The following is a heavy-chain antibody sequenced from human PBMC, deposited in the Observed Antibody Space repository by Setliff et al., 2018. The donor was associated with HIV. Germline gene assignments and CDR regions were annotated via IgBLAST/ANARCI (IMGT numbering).Heavy chain of an antibody. CDR2: IYYSGST. V-gene: IGHV4-39*07. CDR1: GASIDYSNYY. CDR3: ARDATSEGYMDV. J-gene: IGHJ6*03. Sequence: PSETLSLTCAVSGASIDYSNYYWGWIRQPPGKGLEWIGSIYYSGSTYYNPSLKSRVTISGDTSKNQFSLKLSSVTAADTAMYFCARDATSEGYMDVWGKGTTVTVSS.